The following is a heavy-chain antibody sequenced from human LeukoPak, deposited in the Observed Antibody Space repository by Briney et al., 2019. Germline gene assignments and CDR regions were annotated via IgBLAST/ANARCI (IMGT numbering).Heavy chain of an antibody. J-gene: IGHJ4*02. V-gene: IGHV3-21*01. CDR2: ISSSSTYI. CDR3: ARDVMATMNFNY. Sequence: GGSLRLSCAASGFTFSSYSMNWVRQAPGKGLEWVSSISSSSTYIYYADSVKGRFTISRDNAKNSLYLQMNSLRAEDTAVYYCARDVMATMNFNYWGQGTLVTVSS. CDR1: GFTFSSYS. D-gene: IGHD5-12*01.